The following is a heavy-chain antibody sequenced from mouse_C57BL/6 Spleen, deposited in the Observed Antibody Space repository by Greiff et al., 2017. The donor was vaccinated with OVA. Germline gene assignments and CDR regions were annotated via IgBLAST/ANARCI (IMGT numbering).Heavy chain of an antibody. D-gene: IGHD2-4*01. CDR1: GYTFTSYW. CDR2: IDPSDSYT. V-gene: IGHV1-69*01. J-gene: IGHJ4*01. Sequence: QVQLQQPGAELVMPGASVKLSCKASGYTFTSYWMHWVKQRPGQGLEWIGEIDPSDSYTNYNQKFQGKSTLTVDQSSSTAYKQLRSLTSEDSAVYYYARFDYEGYYAMDDWGQGTSVTVSS. CDR3: ARFDYEGYYAMDD.